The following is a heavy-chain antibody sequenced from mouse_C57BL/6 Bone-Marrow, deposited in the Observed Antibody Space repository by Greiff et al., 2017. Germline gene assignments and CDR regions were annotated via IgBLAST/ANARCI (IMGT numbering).Heavy chain of an antibody. CDR2: IDPENGDT. CDR1: GFNIKDDY. D-gene: IGHD4-1*01. CDR3: TDWEGAY. Sequence: EVKLVESGAELVRPGASVKLSCTASGFNIKDDYLHWVKQRPEQGLEWLGWIDPENGDTEYASKFQGKATITADTSSNTAYLQLSSLTSEDTAVYYCTDWEGAYWGQGTLVTVSA. J-gene: IGHJ3*01. V-gene: IGHV14-4*01.